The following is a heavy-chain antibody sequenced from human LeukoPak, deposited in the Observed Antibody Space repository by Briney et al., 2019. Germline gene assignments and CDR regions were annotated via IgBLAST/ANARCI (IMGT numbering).Heavy chain of an antibody. D-gene: IGHD3-22*01. J-gene: IGHJ5*02. CDR3: ARDDEVITGGGWFDP. CDR2: ISYDGSNK. Sequence: GGSLRLSCAASGFTFSSYAMHWVRQAPGKGLEWVAVISYDGSNKYYADSVKGRFTISRDNSKNTLYLQMNSLRAEDTAVYYCARDDEVITGGGWFDPWGQGTLVTVPS. V-gene: IGHV3-30*01. CDR1: GFTFSSYA.